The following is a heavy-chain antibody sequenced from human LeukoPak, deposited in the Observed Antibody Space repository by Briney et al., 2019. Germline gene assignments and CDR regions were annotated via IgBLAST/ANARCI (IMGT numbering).Heavy chain of an antibody. Sequence: PGGSLRLSCAASGFTFSSYGMHWVRQAPGKGLEWVAFIRYDGSNKYYADSVKGRFTISRDNSKNTLYLQMNSLRAGDTAVYYCAKGHVDTASDYYYYYYMDVWGKGTTVTVSS. CDR3: AKGHVDTASDYYYYYYMDV. V-gene: IGHV3-30*02. CDR1: GFTFSSYG. CDR2: IRYDGSNK. D-gene: IGHD5-18*01. J-gene: IGHJ6*03.